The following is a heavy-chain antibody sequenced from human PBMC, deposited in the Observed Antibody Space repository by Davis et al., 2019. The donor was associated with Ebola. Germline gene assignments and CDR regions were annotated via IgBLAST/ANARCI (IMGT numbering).Heavy chain of an antibody. J-gene: IGHJ4*02. CDR1: EFTFSRYW. CDR2: VNYDGSKT. D-gene: IGHD5-12*01. CDR3: VSGYDSGL. V-gene: IGHV3-7*01. Sequence: GSLRLSCAASEFTFSRYWMNWARQAPGKGLEWVANVNYDGSKTYFADSVKGRFTVSRDNTKNSLYLQMNDLKAEDSAVYYCVSGYDSGLWGQGTQVTVSS.